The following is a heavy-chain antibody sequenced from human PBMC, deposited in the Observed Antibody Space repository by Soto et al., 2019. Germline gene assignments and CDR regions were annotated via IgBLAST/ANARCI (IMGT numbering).Heavy chain of an antibody. CDR3: ARDRNGDYDHYYYGMDV. D-gene: IGHD4-17*01. Sequence: PSETLSLTCSVSGGSISSYYWSWIRQPPGKGLEWIGYIYYSGSTNYNPSLKSRVTISVDTSKNQFSLKLSSVTAADTAVYYCARDRNGDYDHYYYGMDVWGQGTTVTVSS. CDR1: GGSISSYY. V-gene: IGHV4-59*01. J-gene: IGHJ6*02. CDR2: IYYSGST.